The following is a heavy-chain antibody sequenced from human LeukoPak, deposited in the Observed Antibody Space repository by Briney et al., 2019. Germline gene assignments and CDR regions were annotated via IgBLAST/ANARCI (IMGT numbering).Heavy chain of an antibody. V-gene: IGHV3-9*01. Sequence: PGRSLRLSCAASGFTFDDYAMHWVRQAPGKGLEWVSGISWSSGSIGYADSVKGRFTISRDNAKNSLYLQMNSLRAEDTALYYCAKDRGSSWNDAGGFDYWGQGTLVTVSS. J-gene: IGHJ4*02. D-gene: IGHD1-1*01. CDR1: GFTFDDYA. CDR2: ISWSSGSI. CDR3: AKDRGSSWNDAGGFDY.